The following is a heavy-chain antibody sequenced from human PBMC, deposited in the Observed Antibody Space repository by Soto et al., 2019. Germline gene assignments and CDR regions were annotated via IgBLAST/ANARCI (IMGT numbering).Heavy chain of an antibody. D-gene: IGHD1-26*01. J-gene: IGHJ4*02. CDR3: ASHPQREDYFDY. CDR2: ISWNSGSI. V-gene: IGHV3-9*01. CDR1: GFTFDDYA. Sequence: GGSLRLSCAASGFTFDDYAMHWVRQAPGKGLEWVSGISWNSGSIGYADSVKGRFTISRDNAKNSLYLQMNSLRAEDTALYYCASHPQREDYFDYWGQGTLVTVSS.